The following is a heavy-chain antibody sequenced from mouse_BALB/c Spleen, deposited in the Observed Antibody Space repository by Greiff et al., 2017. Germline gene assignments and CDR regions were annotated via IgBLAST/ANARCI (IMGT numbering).Heavy chain of an antibody. J-gene: IGHJ2*01. V-gene: IGHV1-5*01. D-gene: IGHD1-2*01. CDR2: IYPGNSDT. Sequence: VQLKESGTVLARPGASVKMSCKASGYTFTSYWMHWVKQRPGQGLEWIGAIYPGNSDTSYNQKFKGKAKLTAVTSTSTAYMELSSLTNEDSAVYYCNAWITTAGYFDYWGQGTTLTVSS. CDR3: NAWITTAGYFDY. CDR1: GYTFTSYW.